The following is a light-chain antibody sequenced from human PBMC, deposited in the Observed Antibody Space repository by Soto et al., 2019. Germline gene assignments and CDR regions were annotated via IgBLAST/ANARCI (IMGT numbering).Light chain of an antibody. Sequence: DIQMTQSPSSLSASVGDRVTITCRASQGISNYLAWYQQKPGKVPKLLIYASSTLKSGVPSRFSGSGSGTDFLLPISSRQPDDVATYYYQKYNSGPRTFGQGTKVEI. V-gene: IGKV1-27*01. CDR2: ASS. CDR1: QGISNY. CDR3: QKYNSGPRT. J-gene: IGKJ1*01.